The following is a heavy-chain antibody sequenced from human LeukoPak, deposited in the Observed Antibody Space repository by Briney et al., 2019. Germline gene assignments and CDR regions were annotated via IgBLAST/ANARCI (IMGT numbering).Heavy chain of an antibody. CDR2: ISNSSSAT. CDR3: ATDQHYGYNN. Sequence: GGSLRLSCVASGFSFSSYSMNWIRQAPGKGLEWVSYISNSSSATQYAESVKGRFTISRDNAKNSLYLQMNSLRAEDTAVYYCATDQHYGYNNWGQGTLVTVSS. V-gene: IGHV3-48*04. CDR1: GFSFSSYS. J-gene: IGHJ4*02. D-gene: IGHD5-18*01.